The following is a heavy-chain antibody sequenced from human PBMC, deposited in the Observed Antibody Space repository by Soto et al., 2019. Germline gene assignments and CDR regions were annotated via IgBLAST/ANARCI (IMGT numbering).Heavy chain of an antibody. D-gene: IGHD6-19*01. V-gene: IGHV1-69*13. Sequence: GASVKVSCKASGGTFSNYAISWVRQAPGEGLEWMGGIVPIFGTVNYAQMFQGRVTIIADESTTTAYMELSSLISEDTAVYYCARVQAVPGIYNYYGLDVWGQGTTVTVSS. CDR3: ARVQAVPGIYNYYGLDV. J-gene: IGHJ6*02. CDR1: GGTFSNYA. CDR2: IVPIFGTV.